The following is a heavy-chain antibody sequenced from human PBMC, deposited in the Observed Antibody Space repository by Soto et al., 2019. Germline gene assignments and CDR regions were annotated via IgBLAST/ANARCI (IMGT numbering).Heavy chain of an antibody. CDR1: GYTFTGHY. D-gene: IGHD1-26*01. J-gene: IGHJ4*02. V-gene: IGHV1-2*02. CDR3: GRGRSGQIVVFY. CDR2: IGPESGAT. Sequence: QVQLVQSGAEVKKPGASVKVSCKASGYTFTGHYIHWVRQAPEQGPEWMGEIGPESGATRYAEKFQGRVTMTLDTSITTVYMELKNLSPDDTAVYYRGRGRSGQIVVFYWGQGTPVTVSS.